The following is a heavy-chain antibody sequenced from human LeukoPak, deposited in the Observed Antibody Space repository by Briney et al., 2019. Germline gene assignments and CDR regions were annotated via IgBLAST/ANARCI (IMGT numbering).Heavy chain of an antibody. CDR2: ISGDGGAT. D-gene: IGHD3-10*01. V-gene: IGHV3-23*01. J-gene: IGHJ4*02. Sequence: PGGSLRLSCAASGFTFSSYAMNWVRQAPGKGLEWVSSISGDGGATHYADSVRGRFTISRANSKNTLFMQMNSLRAEDTAVYYCGKSGSRDRDYFEYWGQGTLVTASS. CDR3: GKSGSRDRDYFEY. CDR1: GFTFSSYA.